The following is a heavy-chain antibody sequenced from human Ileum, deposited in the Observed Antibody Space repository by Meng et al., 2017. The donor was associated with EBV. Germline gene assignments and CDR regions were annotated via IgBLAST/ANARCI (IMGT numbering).Heavy chain of an antibody. V-gene: IGHV4-39*07. Sequence: LQLQESGPGLGNPSETLSLTCSVSGDSISNSDHYWNWIRRSPGKGLEWIASIYRSGSSYFDPSLKSRVSLSLDTSKNQFSLKLSSVTAADTALYYCARDPAYPRGLFDSWGQGILVTVPQ. CDR2: IYRSGSS. D-gene: IGHD3-10*01. CDR1: GDSISNSDHY. J-gene: IGHJ4*02. CDR3: ARDPAYPRGLFDS.